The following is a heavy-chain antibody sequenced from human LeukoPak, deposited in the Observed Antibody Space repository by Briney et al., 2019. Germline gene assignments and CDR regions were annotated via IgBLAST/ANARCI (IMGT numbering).Heavy chain of an antibody. CDR3: AKDHGCWSGFHF. Sequence: PGGSLRLSCEASGFLFRSNGMNWVRQAPGKRLEWVAFVRSDGNVTKYVDSIEGRVTISRDNSKNILYLQLSDVRPDDSAVYFCAKDHGCWSGFHFWGQGTLVTVSS. V-gene: IGHV3-30*02. CDR2: VRSDGNVT. D-gene: IGHD3-3*01. CDR1: GFLFRSNG. J-gene: IGHJ4*02.